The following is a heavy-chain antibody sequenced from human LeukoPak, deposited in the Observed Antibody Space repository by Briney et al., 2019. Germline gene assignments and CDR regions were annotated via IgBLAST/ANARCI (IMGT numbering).Heavy chain of an antibody. J-gene: IGHJ6*02. D-gene: IGHD3-10*01. CDR2: IYYSGST. Sequence: SETLSLTCPVSRGSISSSSYYWGWIRHPPGKRLECIASIYYSGSTYYNPSLKSRVTISVDTSKNQFSLKLSSVTAADSAVYYCARDAHTSSGSYWGGVDYYYGLYVWGQGTTVTASS. CDR1: RGSISSSSYY. V-gene: IGHV4-39*02. CDR3: ARDAHTSSGSYWGGVDYYYGLYV.